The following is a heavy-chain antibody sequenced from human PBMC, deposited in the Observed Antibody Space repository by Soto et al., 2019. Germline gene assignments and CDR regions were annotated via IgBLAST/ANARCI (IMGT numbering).Heavy chain of an antibody. J-gene: IGHJ3*02. CDR2: ISAYNGNT. Sequence: ASVKVSCKASGYTFTSYGISWVRQAPGQGLEWMGWISAYNGNTNYAQKLQGRVTMTTDTSTSTAYMELRSLRSDDTAVYYCARVDYYDSSGLAFDIWGQGTMVTVSS. CDR3: ARVDYYDSSGLAFDI. V-gene: IGHV1-18*01. D-gene: IGHD3-22*01. CDR1: GYTFTSYG.